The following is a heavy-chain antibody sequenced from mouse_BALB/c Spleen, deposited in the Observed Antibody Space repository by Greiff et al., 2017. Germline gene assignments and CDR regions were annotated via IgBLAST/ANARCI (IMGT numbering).Heavy chain of an antibody. Sequence: QVQLKQSGAELVRPGTSVKVSCKASGYAFTNYLIEWVKQRPGQGLEWIGVINPGSGGTNYNEKFKGKATLTADKSSSTAYMQLSSLTSDDSAVYFCARHYGNLYWYFDVWGAGTTVTVSS. V-gene: IGHV1-54*03. D-gene: IGHD2-1*01. CDR2: INPGSGGT. CDR3: ARHYGNLYWYFDV. J-gene: IGHJ1*01. CDR1: GYAFTNYL.